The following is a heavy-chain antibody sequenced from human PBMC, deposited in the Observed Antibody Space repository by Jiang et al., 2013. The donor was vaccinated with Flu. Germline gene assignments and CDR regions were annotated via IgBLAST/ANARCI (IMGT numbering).Heavy chain of an antibody. Sequence: KPTQTLTLTCTFSGFSLSTSGMCVSWIRQPPGKALEWLARIDWDDDKYYSTSLKTRLTISKDTSKNQVVLTMTNMDPVDTATYYCARILNQGSSWYYFDYWGQGTLVTVSS. V-gene: IGHV2-70*11. CDR3: ARILNQGSSWYYFDY. CDR2: IDWDDDK. D-gene: IGHD6-13*01. CDR1: GFSLSTSGMC. J-gene: IGHJ4*02.